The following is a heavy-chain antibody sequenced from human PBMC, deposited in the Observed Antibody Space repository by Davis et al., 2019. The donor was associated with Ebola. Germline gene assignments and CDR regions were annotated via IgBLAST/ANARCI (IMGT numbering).Heavy chain of an antibody. Sequence: PGGSLRLSCAASGFTFSGSAMHWVRQASGKGLEWVGRIRSKANSYATAYAASVKGRFTISRDDSKNSLYLQMDSLKTEDTAVYYCARDKIGSYSFDYWGQGTPVTVSS. CDR2: IRSKANSYAT. CDR1: GFTFSGSA. CDR3: ARDKIGSYSFDY. J-gene: IGHJ4*02. D-gene: IGHD1-26*01. V-gene: IGHV3-73*01.